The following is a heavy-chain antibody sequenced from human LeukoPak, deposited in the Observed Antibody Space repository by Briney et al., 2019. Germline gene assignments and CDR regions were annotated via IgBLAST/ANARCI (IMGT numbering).Heavy chain of an antibody. V-gene: IGHV3-11*01. J-gene: IGHJ4*02. Sequence: PGGSLRLSCTASGFIFSDCYMTWLRQAPGQGREGVSYISDSGSSSIYYAESVKGRFTISRDNAKNSLYLQMSSLRAEDTAVYYCAIYSISPKRSFDYWGQGTLVAVSS. D-gene: IGHD6-13*01. CDR2: ISDSGSSSI. CDR1: GFIFSDCY. CDR3: AIYSISPKRSFDY.